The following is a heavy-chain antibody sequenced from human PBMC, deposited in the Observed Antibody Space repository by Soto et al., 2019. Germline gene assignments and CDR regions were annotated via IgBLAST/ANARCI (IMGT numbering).Heavy chain of an antibody. Sequence: QVHLVQSGAEVKKPGAPVKVSCPSSGYDFNIYDIHWVRQSTGQGLEWMGWMTPKLETPGYAPKFQGRFTMTRDTYRSAVYMELSSLGSEDTAVYFCARGGHGFWSGETYYYAMDVWGQGTTVTVSS. CDR1: GYDFNIYD. CDR3: ARGGHGFWSGETYYYAMDV. V-gene: IGHV1-8*01. J-gene: IGHJ6*02. CDR2: MTPKLETP. D-gene: IGHD3-3*01.